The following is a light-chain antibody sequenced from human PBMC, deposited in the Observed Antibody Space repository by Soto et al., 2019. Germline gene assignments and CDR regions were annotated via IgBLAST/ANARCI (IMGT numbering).Light chain of an antibody. J-gene: IGLJ1*01. CDR2: END. V-gene: IGLV1-51*02. Sequence: QSVLTQPPSVSAAPGQRVTMSCSGGSSNIGNDYVSWHQQLPGTAPKLLIYENDKRPSGIPDRDSGSKSGTSATLGITGLQTGDEADYYCGTWDSSLRIFLFGTGTKVTVL. CDR3: GTWDSSLRIFL. CDR1: SSNIGNDY.